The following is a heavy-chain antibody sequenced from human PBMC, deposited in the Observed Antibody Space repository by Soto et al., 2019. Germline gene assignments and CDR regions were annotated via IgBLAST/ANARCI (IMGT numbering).Heavy chain of an antibody. Sequence: SETLSLTCTVSGGSISSSSYYWGWIRHPPGKGLEWIGSIYYSGSTYYNPSLKSRVTISIDTSKNQFSLKLSSVTAADTAVYYCARTYYDFWFFDYWGQGTLVTVSS. CDR3: ARTYYDFWFFDY. J-gene: IGHJ4*02. CDR2: IYYSGST. CDR1: GGSISSSSYY. D-gene: IGHD3-3*01. V-gene: IGHV4-39*01.